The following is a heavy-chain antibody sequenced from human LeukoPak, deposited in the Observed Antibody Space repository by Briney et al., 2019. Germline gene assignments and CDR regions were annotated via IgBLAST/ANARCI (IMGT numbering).Heavy chain of an antibody. J-gene: IGHJ4*01. Sequence: SETLSLTCTVSGVSISSSSYYWGWIRQPPGKGLEWIGSIYSDGSTYYNSSLKSRVTISIDTSKNQVSLKMSSVTAADTAVYYCAKSDDYGLIDYWGQGTLVTVSS. CDR1: GVSISSSSYY. CDR2: IYSDGST. V-gene: IGHV4-39*01. CDR3: AKSDDYGLIDY. D-gene: IGHD4-17*01.